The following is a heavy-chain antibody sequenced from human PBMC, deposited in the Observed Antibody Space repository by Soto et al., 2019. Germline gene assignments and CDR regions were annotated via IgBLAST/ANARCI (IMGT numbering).Heavy chain of an antibody. Sequence: EVQLVESGGGLVQPGGSLRLSCAASGFTFSSYSMNWVRQAPGKGLEWVSYISSSTNTIYYADSVKGRFTISRDNANNSLYLQMNSLRAEDTAVYYCARDTYGDYLLGYWGQGTLVTVS. CDR2: ISSSTNTI. V-gene: IGHV3-48*01. D-gene: IGHD4-17*01. CDR1: GFTFSSYS. CDR3: ARDTYGDYLLGY. J-gene: IGHJ4*02.